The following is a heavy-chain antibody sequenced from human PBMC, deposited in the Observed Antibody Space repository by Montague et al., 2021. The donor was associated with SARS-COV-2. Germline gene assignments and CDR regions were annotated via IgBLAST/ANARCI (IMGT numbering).Heavy chain of an antibody. J-gene: IGHJ4*02. Sequence: PALVKPTQTLTLTCTFSGLSLSTPNVGVGWIRQPPGKALEWVAVIYSNDEKRYSPSLRNRLTITKDTAKNQVVLSLTYADPVDTATYYCAHLIRYYDIFTGIPFDYWGQGSQVTVSS. CDR3: AHLIRYYDIFTGIPFDY. D-gene: IGHD3-9*01. CDR2: IYSNDEK. CDR1: GLSLSTPNVG. V-gene: IGHV2-5*01.